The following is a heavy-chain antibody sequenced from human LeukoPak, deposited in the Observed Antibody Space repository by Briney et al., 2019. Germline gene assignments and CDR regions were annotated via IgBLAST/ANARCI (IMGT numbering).Heavy chain of an antibody. Sequence: SETLSLTCTVSGGSISSYYWSWIRQPAGKGLEWIGRIYTSGSTNYNPSLKSRVTVSVDTSKNQLSLKLSSVTAADTAVYYCARGIAVAGTRFYYYMDVWGKGTTVTISS. CDR2: IYTSGST. J-gene: IGHJ6*03. CDR3: ARGIAVAGTRFYYYMDV. V-gene: IGHV4-4*07. D-gene: IGHD6-19*01. CDR1: GGSISSYY.